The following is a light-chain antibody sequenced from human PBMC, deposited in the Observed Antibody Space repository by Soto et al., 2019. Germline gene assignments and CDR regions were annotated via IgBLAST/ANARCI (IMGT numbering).Light chain of an antibody. CDR3: QQYSTYPWT. V-gene: IGKV1-5*01. J-gene: IGKJ1*01. CDR1: QSISTW. Sequence: DIQLTQSPSTLSASVGDRVSITCRASQSISTWLASYQQKPGKAPKLLIFDASSLESRVSSRFSGRGSGTQFTLTISSLQPDDFATYYCQQYSTYPWTFGQGAKVEFK. CDR2: DAS.